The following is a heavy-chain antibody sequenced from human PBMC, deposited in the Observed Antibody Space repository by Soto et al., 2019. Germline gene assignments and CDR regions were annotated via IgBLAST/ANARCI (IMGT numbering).Heavy chain of an antibody. V-gene: IGHV4-59*01. D-gene: IGHD3-3*01. CDR2: IYYSGST. J-gene: IGHJ4*02. CDR3: ARSVTIFGVAAAFDY. Sequence: QVQLQESGPGLVKPSETLSLTCTVSGGSISSYYWSWIRQPPGKGLEWIGYIYYSGSTNYNPSLKGRVTISVDTSKNQFSLKLSSVTAADTAVYYCARSVTIFGVAAAFDYWGQGTLVTVSS. CDR1: GGSISSYY.